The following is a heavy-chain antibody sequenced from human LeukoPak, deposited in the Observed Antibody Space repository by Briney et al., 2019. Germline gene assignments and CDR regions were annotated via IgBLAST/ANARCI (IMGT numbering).Heavy chain of an antibody. CDR1: GGSISGYF. D-gene: IGHD3-10*01. CDR3: ARYGITIVRGGKYYFDS. J-gene: IGHJ4*02. Sequence: SETLSLTCTVSGGSISGYFWSWIRQPPGKGLEWIGYIHYSGTTNYNPSLNSRVTISVDTSKDQFSLRLSSVTAADTAVYYCARYGITIVRGGKYYFDSWGQGTLVTVSS. V-gene: IGHV4-59*08. CDR2: IHYSGTT.